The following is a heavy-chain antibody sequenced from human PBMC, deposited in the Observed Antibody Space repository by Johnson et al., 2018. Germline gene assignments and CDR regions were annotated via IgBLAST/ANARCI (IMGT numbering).Heavy chain of an antibody. J-gene: IGHJ3*02. CDR1: GFTFSGSA. V-gene: IGHV3-73*01. CDR2: IRSKANSYAT. CDR3: SGLQWGGFDI. D-gene: IGHD5-24*01. Sequence: VQLVQSGGGLVQPGGSLKLSCAASGFTFSGSAMHWVRQASGKGLEWVGRIRSKANSYATAYAASVKGRFTISRDDSKNTAYLQMNSLKTEDPTVYYCSGLQWGGFDIWGQGKMVTVSS.